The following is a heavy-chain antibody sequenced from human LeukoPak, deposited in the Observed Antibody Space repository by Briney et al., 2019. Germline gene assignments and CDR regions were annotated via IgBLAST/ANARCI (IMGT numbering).Heavy chain of an antibody. Sequence: PSETLSLTCTVTGGSISSYYWSWIRQPPGKGLEWIGYIYYSGSTNYNPSLKSRVTISVDTSKNQFSLKLSSVTAADTAVYYCARGGIAVAGTFDPWGQGTLVTVSS. CDR3: ARGGIAVAGTFDP. D-gene: IGHD6-19*01. V-gene: IGHV4-59*01. J-gene: IGHJ5*02. CDR2: IYYSGST. CDR1: GGSISSYY.